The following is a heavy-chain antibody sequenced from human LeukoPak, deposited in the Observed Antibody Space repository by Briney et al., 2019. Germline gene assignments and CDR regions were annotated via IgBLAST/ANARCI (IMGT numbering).Heavy chain of an antibody. CDR2: ISSSGSNI. V-gene: IGHV3-11*01. D-gene: IGHD3-10*01. J-gene: IGHJ6*03. CDR1: GFTFSNYY. Sequence: PGGSLRLSCAASGFTFSNYYMSWIRQAPGKGLEWVSYISSSGSNIYYADSVKGRFTISRDNAKDTLYLQMNSLRTEDTAVYYWARYVRLTVRRAGYYYIDFWGKGTTVTVSS. CDR3: ARYVRLTVRRAGYYYIDF.